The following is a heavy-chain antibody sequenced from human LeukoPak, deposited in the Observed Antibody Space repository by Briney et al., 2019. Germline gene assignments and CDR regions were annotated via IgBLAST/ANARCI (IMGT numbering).Heavy chain of an antibody. CDR3: ARHGANYYDSSGYAPHFDY. CDR2: IYYSGST. J-gene: IGHJ4*02. Sequence: SETLSLTCTVSGGSISSYYWSWIRQPPGKGLEWIGYIYYSGSTNYNPSLKSRVTISVDTSKNQFSLKLSFVIAADTAVYYCARHGANYYDSSGYAPHFDYWGQGTLVTVSS. V-gene: IGHV4-59*08. D-gene: IGHD3-22*01. CDR1: GGSISSYY.